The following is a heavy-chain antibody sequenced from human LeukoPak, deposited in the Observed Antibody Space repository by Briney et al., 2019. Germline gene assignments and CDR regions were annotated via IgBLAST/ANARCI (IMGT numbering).Heavy chain of an antibody. CDR1: GYTFTSYG. CDR3: ARSWGDILTGDNYYYYYMDV. Sequence: ASVKVSCKASGYTFTSYGISWVRQAPGQGLEWMGWISAYNGNTNYAQKLQGRATMTTDTSTSTAYMELRSLRSDDTAVYYCARSWGDILTGDNYYYYYMDVWGKGTTVTISS. V-gene: IGHV1-18*01. J-gene: IGHJ6*03. CDR2: ISAYNGNT. D-gene: IGHD3-9*01.